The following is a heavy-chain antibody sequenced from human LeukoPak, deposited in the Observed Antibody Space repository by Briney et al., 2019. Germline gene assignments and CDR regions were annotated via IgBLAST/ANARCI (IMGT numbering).Heavy chain of an antibody. CDR2: ISGSGGST. J-gene: IGHJ3*02. V-gene: IGHV3-23*01. D-gene: IGHD3-22*01. CDR3: AKESSFLIRGYYDSSGYLDAFDI. Sequence: PGGSLRLSCAASGFTFDDYGMSWVRQAPGKGLEWVSAISGSGGSTYYADSVKGRFTISRDNSKNTLYLQMNSLRAEDTAVYYCAKESSFLIRGYYDSSGYLDAFDIWGQGTMVTVSS. CDR1: GFTFDDYG.